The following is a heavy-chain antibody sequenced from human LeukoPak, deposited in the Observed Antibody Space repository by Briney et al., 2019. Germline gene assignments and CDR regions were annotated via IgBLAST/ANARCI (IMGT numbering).Heavy chain of an antibody. Sequence: GASLRLSCAASGFTFSSYSMNWVRQATGQGLEWVSSISSSSSYIYYADSVKGRFTISRDNAKNSLYLQMNSLRAEDTAVYYCARAGIAVAGIDYWGQGTLVTVSS. V-gene: IGHV3-21*01. D-gene: IGHD6-19*01. CDR3: ARAGIAVAGIDY. J-gene: IGHJ4*02. CDR1: GFTFSSYS. CDR2: ISSSSSYI.